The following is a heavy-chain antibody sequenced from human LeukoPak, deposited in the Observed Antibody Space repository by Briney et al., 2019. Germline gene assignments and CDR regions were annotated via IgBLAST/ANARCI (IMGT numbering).Heavy chain of an antibody. V-gene: IGHV3-15*01. CDR1: GFTFSNAW. CDR2: IKSKTEGGTT. Sequence: GGSLRLSCAASGFTFSNAWMSWVRQAPGKGLEWVGRIKSKTEGGTTDYAATVKGRFTISRDDSKNTLYLQINSLKTEDTAVYYCTTHLPGSSWYYFDYWGQGTLVTVSS. CDR3: TTHLPGSSWYYFDY. J-gene: IGHJ4*02. D-gene: IGHD6-13*01.